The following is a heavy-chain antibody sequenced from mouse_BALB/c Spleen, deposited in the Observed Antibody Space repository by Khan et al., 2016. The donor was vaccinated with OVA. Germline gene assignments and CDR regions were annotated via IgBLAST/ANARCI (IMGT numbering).Heavy chain of an antibody. V-gene: IGHV5-6*01. CDR2: ISSGCSYT. Sequence: EVELVESGGDLVKPGGSLKLSCAASGFTFSSYGMSWVRQTPDRRLEWVATISSGCSYTYYPARVKGRFTISRDNAKNTLYLQMSGLKSEDTAMYYCARQEGYYGSSYYFDYWGQGTTLTVSS. CDR3: ARQEGYYGSSYYFDY. J-gene: IGHJ2*01. CDR1: GFTFSSYG. D-gene: IGHD1-1*01.